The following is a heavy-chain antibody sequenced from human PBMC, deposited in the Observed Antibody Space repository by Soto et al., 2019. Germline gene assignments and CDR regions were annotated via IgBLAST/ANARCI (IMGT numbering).Heavy chain of an antibody. CDR2: INAGNGNT. V-gene: IGHV1-3*01. CDR1: GYTFTSYT. D-gene: IGHD3-10*01. CDR3: ARDGVLLWFGETPQGAPSPLHFDS. Sequence: QVQLVQSGAEVKKPGASVKVSCKASGYTFTSYTIHWVRQAPGQRLEWMGWINAGNGNTKYSQNFQGRVTITRDTSASTAYMERSSLRSEDTAVYYCARDGVLLWFGETPQGAPSPLHFDSWGQGTLVTVSS. J-gene: IGHJ4*02.